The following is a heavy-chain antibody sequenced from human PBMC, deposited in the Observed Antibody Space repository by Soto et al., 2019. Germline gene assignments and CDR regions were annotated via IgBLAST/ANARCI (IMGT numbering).Heavy chain of an antibody. D-gene: IGHD5-12*01. CDR1: GFTFSSYG. CDR2: IWYDGSNK. V-gene: IGHV3-33*01. J-gene: IGHJ4*02. Sequence: QVQLVESGGGVVQPGRSLRLSCAASGFTFSSYGMHWVRQAPGKGLEWVAVIWYDGSNKYYADSVKGRFTISRDNSKNTLYLQMNSLRAEDPAVYYCARGAYSGYTFPFDYWGQGTLVTVSS. CDR3: ARGAYSGYTFPFDY.